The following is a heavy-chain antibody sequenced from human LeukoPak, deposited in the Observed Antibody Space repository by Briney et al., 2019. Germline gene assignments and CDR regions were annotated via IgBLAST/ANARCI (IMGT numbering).Heavy chain of an antibody. D-gene: IGHD6-19*01. CDR1: GFTFSSYG. CDR2: ISYDGSNK. V-gene: IGHV3-30*18. Sequence: GGSLRLSCAASGFTFSSYGMHWVRQAPGKGLEWVAVISYDGSNKYYADSVKGRFTISRDNSKNTLYLQMNSLRAEDTAVYYCAKVQAPAGTAGIFDYWGQGTLVTVSS. CDR3: AKVQAPAGTAGIFDY. J-gene: IGHJ4*02.